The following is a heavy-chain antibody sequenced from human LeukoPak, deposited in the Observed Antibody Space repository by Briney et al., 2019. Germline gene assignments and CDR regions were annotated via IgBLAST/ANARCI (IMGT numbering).Heavy chain of an antibody. CDR3: AAYYYDSSGYSYFDY. D-gene: IGHD3-22*01. V-gene: IGHV3-21*04. CDR2: ISSSSSYI. J-gene: IGHJ4*02. CDR1: GFPFSSYS. Sequence: GGSLRLSCATSGFPFSSYSMNWVRQAPGKGLEWVSSISSSSSYIYYADSVKGRFTISRDNAKNSLYLQMNSLRAEDTALYYCAAYYYDSSGYSYFDYWGQGTLVTVSS.